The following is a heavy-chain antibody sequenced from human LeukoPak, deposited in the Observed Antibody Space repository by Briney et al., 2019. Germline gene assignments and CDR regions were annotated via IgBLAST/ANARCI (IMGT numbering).Heavy chain of an antibody. D-gene: IGHD6-19*01. J-gene: IGHJ4*02. CDR1: GGSISSSGYY. CDR3: ARRGGSGWYALIDY. Sequence: SETLSLTCTVSGGSISSSGYYWGWIRQPPGKGLEWIGSIYYSGSTYYNPSLKSRVTISVDTSKNQFSLKLSSVTAADTAVYYCARRGGSGWYALIDYWGQGTLVTVSS. CDR2: IYYSGST. V-gene: IGHV4-39*01.